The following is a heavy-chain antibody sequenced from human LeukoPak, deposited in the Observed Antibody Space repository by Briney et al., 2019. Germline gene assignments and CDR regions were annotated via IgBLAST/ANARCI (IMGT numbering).Heavy chain of an antibody. Sequence: PGGSLRLSCAASGFTVSSNYMSWVRQAPGKGLEWVSAISGSGGSTYYADSVKGRFTISRDNSKNTLYLQMNSLRAEDTAVYYCATFDSSGYYPNYYFDYWGQGTLVTVSS. CDR1: GFTVSSNY. CDR2: ISGSGGST. D-gene: IGHD3-22*01. CDR3: ATFDSSGYYPNYYFDY. J-gene: IGHJ4*02. V-gene: IGHV3-23*01.